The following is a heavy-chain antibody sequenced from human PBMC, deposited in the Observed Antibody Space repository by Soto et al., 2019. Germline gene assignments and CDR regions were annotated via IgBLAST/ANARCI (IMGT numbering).Heavy chain of an antibody. CDR1: GFSLSTIGVG. Sequence: QITLKESGPTLVKPTQTLTLTCTFSGFSLSTIGVGVGWIRQPPGKALEWLALIYWDDDKRYSPSLKSRFTVTKDTSKNQVVLTMTNMDPVDTATYYCVQSRCGGDCLQSYSSHSYYGLDVWGQGTTVTVSS. CDR2: IYWDDDK. D-gene: IGHD2-21*02. CDR3: VQSRCGGDCLQSYSSHSYYGLDV. V-gene: IGHV2-5*02. J-gene: IGHJ6*02.